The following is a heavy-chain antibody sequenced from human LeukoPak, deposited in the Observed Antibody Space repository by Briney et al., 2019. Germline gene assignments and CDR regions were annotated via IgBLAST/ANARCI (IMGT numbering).Heavy chain of an antibody. J-gene: IGHJ5*02. D-gene: IGHD4-11*01. V-gene: IGHV3-74*01. Sequence: PGGSLRLSCAASGVTFSSYWMHSVPEGPGKRLLWVSRIKSDGSSTSYAASAKGRFTISRNNDKNTLYLQMNSLRAEDTAIYYCARDHSPGWFDPWGQGTLVTVSS. CDR3: ARDHSPGWFDP. CDR1: GVTFSSYW. CDR2: IKSDGSST.